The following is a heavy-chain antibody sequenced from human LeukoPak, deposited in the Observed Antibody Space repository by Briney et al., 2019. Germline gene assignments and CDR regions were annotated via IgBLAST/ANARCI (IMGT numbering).Heavy chain of an antibody. J-gene: IGHJ6*03. D-gene: IGHD6-6*01. CDR2: IIPIFGTA. CDR3: ARDTSARLYYYYYMDV. CDR1: GFTFSSYA. Sequence: GGSLRLSCAASGFTFSSYAISWVRQAPGQGLEWMGGIIPIFGTANYAQKFQGRVTITADKSTSTAYMELSSLRSEDTAVYYCARDTSARLYYYYYMDVWGKGTTVTVSS. V-gene: IGHV1-69*06.